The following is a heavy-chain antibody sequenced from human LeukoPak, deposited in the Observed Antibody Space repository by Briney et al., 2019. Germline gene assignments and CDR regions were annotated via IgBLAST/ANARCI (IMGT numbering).Heavy chain of an antibody. CDR3: AKDWSHDSSGYYLS. CDR2: ISYDGSNK. CDR1: GFTFSTYG. V-gene: IGHV3-30*18. D-gene: IGHD3-22*01. J-gene: IGHJ5*02. Sequence: HPGGSLRLSCGASGFTFSTYGMHWVRQAPGKGLEWVAVISYDGSNKYYVDSVKGRFTVSRDNSKNTLHLQMNSLRAEDTAVYYCAKDWSHDSSGYYLSWGQGTLVTVSS.